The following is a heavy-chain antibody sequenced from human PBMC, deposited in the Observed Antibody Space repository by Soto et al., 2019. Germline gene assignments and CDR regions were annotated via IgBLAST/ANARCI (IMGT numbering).Heavy chain of an antibody. CDR3: ARGRFGMDV. Sequence: WSLRLSCAASTSGFGGSNYMTWVRQAPGKGLEWVSVIYRDGNTYYVDSVKGRFTISRDNSKNTLYLQMNSLRGEDTAVYYCARGRFGMDVWGQGTTVTVSS. J-gene: IGHJ6*02. CDR2: IYRDGNT. CDR1: TSGFGGSNY. V-gene: IGHV3-53*01.